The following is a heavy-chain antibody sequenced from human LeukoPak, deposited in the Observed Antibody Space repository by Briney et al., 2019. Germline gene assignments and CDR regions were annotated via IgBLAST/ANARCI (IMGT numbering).Heavy chain of an antibody. CDR1: GYTFTSYG. J-gene: IGHJ4*02. V-gene: IGHV3-30*18. CDR3: AKDLSDGYNSAFDY. CDR2: ISYDGSNK. Sequence: SCKASGYTFTSYGMHWVRQAPGKGLEWVAVISYDGSNKYYADSVKGRFTISRDNSKNTLYLQMNSLRAEDTAVYYCAKDLSDGYNSAFDYWGQGTLVTVSS. D-gene: IGHD5-12*01.